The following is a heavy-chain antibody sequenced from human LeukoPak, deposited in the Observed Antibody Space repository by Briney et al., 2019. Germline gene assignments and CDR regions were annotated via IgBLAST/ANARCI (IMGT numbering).Heavy chain of an antibody. J-gene: IGHJ3*02. CDR1: GGTFSSYA. CDR2: IIPIFGTA. V-gene: IGHV1-69*06. CDR3: ARDLTTVTGNRGDI. Sequence: ASVKVSCKASGGTFSSYAISWVRQAPGQGLEWMGGIIPIFGTANYAQKFQGRVTITADKSTSTAYMELSSLRSEDTAVYYCARDLTTVTGNRGDIWGQGTMVTVSS. D-gene: IGHD4-17*01.